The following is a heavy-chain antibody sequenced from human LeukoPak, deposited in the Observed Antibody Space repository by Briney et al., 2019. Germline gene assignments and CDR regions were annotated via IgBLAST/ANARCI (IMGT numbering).Heavy chain of an antibody. CDR3: ARVSPNTVTNLQYFDY. D-gene: IGHD4-17*01. CDR2: INHSGST. J-gene: IGHJ4*02. Sequence: SETLSLTCAVYGGSFSGYYWSWIRQPPGKGLEWIGEINHSGSTNYNPSLKSRVTISVDTSKNQFSLKLSSVTAADTAVYYCARVSPNTVTNLQYFDYWGQGTLVTVSS. CDR1: GGSFSGYY. V-gene: IGHV4-34*01.